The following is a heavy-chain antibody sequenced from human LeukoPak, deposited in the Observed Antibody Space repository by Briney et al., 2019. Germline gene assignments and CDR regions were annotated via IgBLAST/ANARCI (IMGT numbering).Heavy chain of an antibody. CDR3: AVVVVAASAFDI. D-gene: IGHD2-15*01. CDR2: INSGGRST. J-gene: IGHJ3*02. V-gene: IGHV3-74*01. Sequence: GGSLTPSCAASGFTFSSYWMHWVRQAPGKGRGWGIRINSGGRSTSHPASVKGRFTISRADAKNTLYLQMNSLRAEDTAVYYCAVVVVAASAFDIWGQGTMVTVSS. CDR1: GFTFSSYW.